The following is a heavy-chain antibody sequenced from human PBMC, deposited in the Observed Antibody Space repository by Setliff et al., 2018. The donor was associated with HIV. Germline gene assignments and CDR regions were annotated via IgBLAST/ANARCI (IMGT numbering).Heavy chain of an antibody. CDR1: GFTLTELS. Sequence: APVKVSCKVSGFTLTELSMHWVRQAPGKGLEWMGSFNPEDGKTIYAQKFQGRVTMIEDTSTDTAYMELSSLRSEDTAVYYCTTGLPLFCSGGSCLFDFWGQGTLVTVSS. V-gene: IGHV1-24*01. D-gene: IGHD2-15*01. CDR2: FNPEDGKT. CDR3: TTGLPLFCSGGSCLFDF. J-gene: IGHJ4*02.